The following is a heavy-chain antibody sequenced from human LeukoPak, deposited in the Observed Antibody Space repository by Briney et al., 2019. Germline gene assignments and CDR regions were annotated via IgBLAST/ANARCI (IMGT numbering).Heavy chain of an antibody. CDR1: GGTFSSYA. Sequence: SVKVSCKASGGTFSSYAISWVRQAPGQGLEWMGGIIPIFGTANYAQKFQGRVTITADKSTSTAYMELSSLRSEDTAVYYCARSVRWLQFVNAPLDYWGQGTLVTVSS. CDR3: ARSVRWLQFVNAPLDY. V-gene: IGHV1-69*06. D-gene: IGHD5-24*01. CDR2: IIPIFGTA. J-gene: IGHJ4*02.